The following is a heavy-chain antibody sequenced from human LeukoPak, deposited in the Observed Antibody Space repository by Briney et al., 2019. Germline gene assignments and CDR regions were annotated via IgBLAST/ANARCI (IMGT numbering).Heavy chain of an antibody. CDR3: ARGAIVVVPAATYNWFDP. D-gene: IGHD2-2*01. V-gene: IGHV3-30-3*01. Sequence: GRSLRLSCAASGFTFSSYAMHWVRQAPGKGLEWVAVISYDGSNKYYADSVKGRSTISRDNSKNTLYLQMNSLRAEDTAVYYCARGAIVVVPAATYNWFDPWGQGTLVTVSS. CDR1: GFTFSSYA. J-gene: IGHJ5*02. CDR2: ISYDGSNK.